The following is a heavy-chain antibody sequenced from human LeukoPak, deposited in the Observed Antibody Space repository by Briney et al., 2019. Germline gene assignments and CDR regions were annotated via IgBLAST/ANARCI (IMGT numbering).Heavy chain of an antibody. CDR2: ISWNSGSI. Sequence: PGGSLRLSCAASGFTFDDYAMHWVRQAPGKGLEWVSGISWNSGSIGYADSVKGRFTISRDNAKNSLYLQMNSLRAEDTALYYCAKSRVYDSSSCFDYWGQGTLVTVSS. V-gene: IGHV3-9*01. CDR1: GFTFDDYA. CDR3: AKSRVYDSSSCFDY. J-gene: IGHJ4*02. D-gene: IGHD3-22*01.